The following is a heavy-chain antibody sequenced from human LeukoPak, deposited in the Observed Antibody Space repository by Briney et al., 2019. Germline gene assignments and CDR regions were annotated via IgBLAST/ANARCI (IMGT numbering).Heavy chain of an antibody. J-gene: IGHJ4*02. CDR1: GGSVSSYY. D-gene: IGHD5-12*01. CDR2: ISYTGST. V-gene: IGHV4-59*08. Sequence: KPSETLSPTCTVSGGSVSSYYWSWIRQPPGKGLEWIGYISYTGSTNYNPSLKSRVTISVDTSKNQFSLKLSSVTAADTAVYYCARHKATTIGWPSDYWGQGILVTVSS. CDR3: ARHKATTIGWPSDY.